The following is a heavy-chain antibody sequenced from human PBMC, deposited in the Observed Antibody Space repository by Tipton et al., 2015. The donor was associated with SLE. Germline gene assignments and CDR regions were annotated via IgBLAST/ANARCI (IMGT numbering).Heavy chain of an antibody. V-gene: IGHV5-51*03. CDR2: IYPGDSDT. D-gene: IGHD5-18*01. J-gene: IGHJ4*02. CDR1: GYSFTNYW. CDR3: ARRAMVVANRYFDL. Sequence: QLVQSGAEVKRPGESLKISCQGSGYSFTNYWIGWVRQTPEKGREWMGVIYPGDSDTRYSPSFEGQVTISADRSISTAYLQWSSLQASDTAMYYCARRAMVVANRYFDLWGQGTLVTVSS.